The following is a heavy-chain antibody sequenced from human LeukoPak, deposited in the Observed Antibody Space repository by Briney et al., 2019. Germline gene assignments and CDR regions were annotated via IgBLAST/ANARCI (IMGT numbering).Heavy chain of an antibody. J-gene: IGHJ4*02. V-gene: IGHV5-10-1*01. CDR1: GYSFTSFW. CDR3: ARLTPPYYDILTGYYPLAY. Sequence: GESLKISCKGSGYSFTSFWISWVRQMPGKGLEWMGSIDPSDSYTNYSPSFQGHVTISADKSISTAYLQWSSLKASDTAIYYCARLTPPYYDILTGYYPLAYWGQGTPVTVSS. D-gene: IGHD3-9*01. CDR2: IDPSDSYT.